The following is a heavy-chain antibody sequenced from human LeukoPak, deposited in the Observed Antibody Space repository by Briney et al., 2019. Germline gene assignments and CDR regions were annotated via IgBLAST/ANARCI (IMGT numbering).Heavy chain of an antibody. V-gene: IGHV3-30*03. J-gene: IGHJ4*02. Sequence: GGSLRLSCAASGFTFSSYWMSWVRQAPGKGLEWVAVISYDGNNKYYSDSVKGRFTISRDNAKNSLYLQMNSLRAEDTAVYYCARESGSVTSEVDFDYWGQGTLVTVSS. D-gene: IGHD4-17*01. CDR1: GFTFSSYW. CDR2: ISYDGNNK. CDR3: ARESGSVTSEVDFDY.